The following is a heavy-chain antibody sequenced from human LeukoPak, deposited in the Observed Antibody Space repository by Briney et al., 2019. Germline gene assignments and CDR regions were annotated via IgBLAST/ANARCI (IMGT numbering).Heavy chain of an antibody. CDR1: GFTFSSYG. V-gene: IGHV3-33*06. J-gene: IGHJ4*02. D-gene: IGHD3-10*01. Sequence: PGGSLRLSCAASGFTFSSYGMLWVPQAPGKGLEGVAVIWYDGSNKYYADSVKGRFTISRDNSKNTLYLQMNSLRAEDTAVYYCAKDVLWFGELNYWGQGTLVTVSS. CDR3: AKDVLWFGELNY. CDR2: IWYDGSNK.